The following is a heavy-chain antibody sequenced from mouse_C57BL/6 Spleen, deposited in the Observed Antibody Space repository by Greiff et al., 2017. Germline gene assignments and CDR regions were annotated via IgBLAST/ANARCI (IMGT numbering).Heavy chain of an antibody. CDR1: GYTFTDYE. CDR2: IDPETGGT. D-gene: IGHD1-1*01. Sequence: QVQLQQSGAELVRPGASVTLSCKASGYTFTDYEMHWVKQTPVHGLEWIGAIDPETGGTAYNQKFKGKAILTADKSSSTAYMELRSLTSEDSAVYYGASYYYGGSYVWAYWGQGTLVTVSA. CDR3: ASYYYGGSYVWAY. V-gene: IGHV1-15*01. J-gene: IGHJ3*01.